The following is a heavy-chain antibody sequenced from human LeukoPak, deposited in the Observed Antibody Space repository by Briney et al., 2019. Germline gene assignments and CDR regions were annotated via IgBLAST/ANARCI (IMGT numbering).Heavy chain of an antibody. J-gene: IGHJ3*02. D-gene: IGHD2-2*01. CDR3: ARYCSSTSCYADYAFDI. Sequence: PGGSLRLSCAASGFTVSSNYMSWVRQAPGKGLEWVSVLYSGGSAYYADSVKGRFTISRDNSKNTLYLQMNSLRAEDTAVYYCARYCSSTSCYADYAFDIWGQGTMVTVSS. CDR1: GFTVSSNY. V-gene: IGHV3-66*01. CDR2: LYSGGSA.